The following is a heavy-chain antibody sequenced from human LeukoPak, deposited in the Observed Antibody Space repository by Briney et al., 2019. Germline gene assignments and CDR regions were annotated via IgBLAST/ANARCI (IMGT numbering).Heavy chain of an antibody. J-gene: IGHJ5*02. D-gene: IGHD1/OR15-1a*01. CDR3: ARDPRNKGFDP. V-gene: IGHV3-74*01. CDR1: GFTFSGYW. Sequence: SGGSLRLSCAASGFTFSGYWMHWARQSPGKGLVWVSCINGDGSDTRYADSVKGRFTISRDNAKNTLYLHMNSLRVEDTAVYYCARDPRNKGFDPWGQGTLVTVSS. CDR2: INGDGSDT.